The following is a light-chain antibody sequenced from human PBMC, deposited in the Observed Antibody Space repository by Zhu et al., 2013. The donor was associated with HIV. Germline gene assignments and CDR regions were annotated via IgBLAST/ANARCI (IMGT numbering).Light chain of an antibody. CDR3: QQRSNWLFT. J-gene: IGKJ3*01. V-gene: IGKV3D-20*02. Sequence: DSMLTQSPGTLSLSPGERASLSCRASRTVLSTFLSWYQHKPGQPPRLVIYGASNRATGIPDRFSGSGSETDFTLTISSLEPEDFAVYHCQQRSNWLFTFGPGTKVDI. CDR2: GAS. CDR1: RTVLSTF.